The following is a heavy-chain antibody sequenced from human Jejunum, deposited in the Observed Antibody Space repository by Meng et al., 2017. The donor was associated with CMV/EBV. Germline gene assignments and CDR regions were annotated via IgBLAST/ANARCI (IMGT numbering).Heavy chain of an antibody. J-gene: IGHJ4*02. CDR2: IKTKTDFGTI. CDR3: TTARSYGSSDY. CDR1: GFSFSNAG. D-gene: IGHD6-6*01. Sequence: SGFSFSNAGRTWVREATGKGMEWVGRIKTKTDFGTIDYATAVEGRFTISRDDSKNTLYVEMSSLKTEDTAVYYCTTARSYGSSDYWGQGTLVTVSS. V-gene: IGHV3-15*01.